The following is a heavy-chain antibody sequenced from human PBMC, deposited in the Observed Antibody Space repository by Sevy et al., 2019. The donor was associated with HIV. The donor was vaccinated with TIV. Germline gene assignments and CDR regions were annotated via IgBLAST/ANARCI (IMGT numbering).Heavy chain of an antibody. Sequence: GALRLSCAASGFTFSSYSMNWVRQAPGKGLEWVSSISSSSSYIYYADSVKGRFTISRDNAKNSLYLQMNSLRAEDTAVYYCARDLGGYGSGSYYDHDAFDIWGQGTMVTVSS. CDR3: ARDLGGYGSGSYYDHDAFDI. CDR2: ISSSSSYI. D-gene: IGHD3-10*01. V-gene: IGHV3-21*01. CDR1: GFTFSSYS. J-gene: IGHJ3*02.